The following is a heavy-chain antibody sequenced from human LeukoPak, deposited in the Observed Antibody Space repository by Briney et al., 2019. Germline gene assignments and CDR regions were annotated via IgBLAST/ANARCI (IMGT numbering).Heavy chain of an antibody. J-gene: IGHJ4*02. CDR1: GGSISSNSYY. V-gene: IGHV4-39*07. Sequence: SETLSLTCTVSGGSISSNSYYWGWIRQPPGKGLEWIRSIYYSGSTYYNPSLKSRVTISVDTSKNQFSLKLSSVTAADTAVYYCARVPTVTFFDYWGQGTLVTVSS. CDR2: IYYSGST. CDR3: ARVPTVTFFDY. D-gene: IGHD4-17*01.